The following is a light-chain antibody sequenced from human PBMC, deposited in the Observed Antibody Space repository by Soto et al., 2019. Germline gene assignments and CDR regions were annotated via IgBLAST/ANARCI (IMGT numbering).Light chain of an antibody. CDR1: SSNIGSNF. Sequence: QSVLTQPPSASGTPGQRVTISCSRSSSNIGSNFVYWYQQLPGTAPKLLIYGDNQRPSGVPDRFSGSKSGTSASLAISGLRSEDEANYYCSTWDDSLSVVFGGGTKLTVL. CDR3: STWDDSLSVV. CDR2: GDN. V-gene: IGLV1-47*02. J-gene: IGLJ2*01.